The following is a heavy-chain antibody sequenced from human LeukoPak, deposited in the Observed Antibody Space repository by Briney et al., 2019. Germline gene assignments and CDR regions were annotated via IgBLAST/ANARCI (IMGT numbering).Heavy chain of an antibody. CDR1: GGSIITNDYW. V-gene: IGHV4-39*01. J-gene: IGHJ4*02. CDR3: ARGQGLARRYYYDSSGYYRQNYFDY. D-gene: IGHD3-22*01. CDR2: IDHAGTT. Sequence: PSETLSLTCVVSGGSIITNDYWWGWIRQPPGKGLEWIGTIDHAGTTFYNVSLKSRVTISVDTPNNQFSLRLNSVGAADTAVYYCARGQGLARRYYYDSSGYYRQNYFDYWGQGTLVTVSS.